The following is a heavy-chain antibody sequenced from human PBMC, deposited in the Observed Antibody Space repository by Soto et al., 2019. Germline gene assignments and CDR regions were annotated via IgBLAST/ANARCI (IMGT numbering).Heavy chain of an antibody. CDR1: GGSISSGGYS. Sequence: SSETLSLTCAVSGGSISSGGYSWSWIRQPPGKGLERIGYIYHSGSTYYNPSLKSRVTISVDRSKNQFSLKLSSVTAADTAVYYCARGDYGDYNDAFDIWGQGTMVTVSS. CDR3: ARGDYGDYNDAFDI. D-gene: IGHD4-17*01. V-gene: IGHV4-30-2*01. CDR2: IYHSGST. J-gene: IGHJ3*02.